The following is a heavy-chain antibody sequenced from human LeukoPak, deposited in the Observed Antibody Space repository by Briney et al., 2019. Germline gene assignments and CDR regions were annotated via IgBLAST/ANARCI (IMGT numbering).Heavy chain of an antibody. CDR1: GGSIGSYY. CDR2: LYYSGST. D-gene: IGHD4-23*01. J-gene: IGHJ3*02. Sequence: SETLSLTCTVSGGSIGSYYWSWIRQPPGKGLEWIGYLYYSGSTNYNPSLESRVTISVDTSKNQFSLKLSSVTAADTAVYYCARGGGDNPGAFDIWGQGTMVTVSS. V-gene: IGHV4-59*01. CDR3: ARGGGDNPGAFDI.